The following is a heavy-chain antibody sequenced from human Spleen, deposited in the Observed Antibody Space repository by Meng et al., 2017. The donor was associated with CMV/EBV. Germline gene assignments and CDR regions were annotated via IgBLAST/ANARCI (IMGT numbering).Heavy chain of an antibody. Sequence: GESLKISCLTSGFTVSSSYMHWVRQAPGKGLEWVAFIRDDGSNPNYADSMQGRFTISRDNSKNTLYLQMNSLRADDTAVFYCAKAFTTITTDPMGENPYSYAMDVWGQGTTVTVSS. CDR1: GFTVSSSY. J-gene: IGHJ6*02. V-gene: IGHV3-30*02. CDR2: IRDDGSNP. CDR3: AKAFTTITTDPMGENPYSYAMDV. D-gene: IGHD4-11*01.